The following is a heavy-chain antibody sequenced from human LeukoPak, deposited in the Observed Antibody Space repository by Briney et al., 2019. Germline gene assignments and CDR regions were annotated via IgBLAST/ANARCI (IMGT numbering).Heavy chain of an antibody. D-gene: IGHD6-6*01. V-gene: IGHV4-34*01. CDR2: INHSGST. Sequence: SQTLSLTRAVYGGSFSGYYWSWIRHPPRKGLEWIGEINHSGSTNHNPSLKSRVTISVDTSKNQFSLKLSSVTAADTAVYYCARLSIAARWGWDYFDYWGQGTLVTVSS. CDR1: GGSFSGYY. CDR3: ARLSIAARWGWDYFDY. J-gene: IGHJ4*02.